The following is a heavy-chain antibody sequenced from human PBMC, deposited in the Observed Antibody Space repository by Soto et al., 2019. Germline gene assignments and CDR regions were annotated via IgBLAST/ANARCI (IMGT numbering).Heavy chain of an antibody. CDR3: ASGSSCGGDGYVPLDY. Sequence: VQLVESGGGLVKPGGSLRLSCAASGFTFSSYSMNWVRQAPGKGLEWVSSISSSSSYIYYADSVKGRFTISRDNAKNSLYLQMNSLRAEDTAVYYCASGSSCGGDGYVPLDYWGQGTLVTVSS. CDR1: GFTFSSYS. V-gene: IGHV3-21*01. D-gene: IGHD2-21*02. CDR2: ISSSSSYI. J-gene: IGHJ4*02.